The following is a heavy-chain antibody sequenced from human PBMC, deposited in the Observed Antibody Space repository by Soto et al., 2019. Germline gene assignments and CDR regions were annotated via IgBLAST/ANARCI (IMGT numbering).Heavy chain of an antibody. CDR2: ISSSSSYI. CDR1: GFTFSSYS. J-gene: IGHJ4*02. Sequence: GGSLRLSCAASGFTFSSYSMNWVRQAPGKGLEWVSSISSSSSYIYYADSVKGRFTISRDNAKNSLYLQMNSLRAEDTAVYYCARAPIAAAGTRTGYSSGWYVYYFDYWGQGTLVTVSS. CDR3: ARAPIAAAGTRTGYSSGWYVYYFDY. V-gene: IGHV3-21*01. D-gene: IGHD6-19*01.